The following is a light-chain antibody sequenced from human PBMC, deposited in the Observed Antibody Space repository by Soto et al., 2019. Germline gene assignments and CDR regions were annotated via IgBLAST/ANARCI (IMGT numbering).Light chain of an antibody. J-gene: IGLJ2*01. CDR1: SSDVGGYNY. V-gene: IGLV2-14*01. CDR2: DVS. CDR3: TSYTSSSTLV. Sequence: QSVLTQPASVSGSPGQSITISCTGTSSDVGGYNYVSWYQQHPGKAPKLMIYDVSNRPSGVSNRFSGSKSGSTASLTISGLQSEDDSDYYCTSYTSSSTLVFGGGTKLTVL.